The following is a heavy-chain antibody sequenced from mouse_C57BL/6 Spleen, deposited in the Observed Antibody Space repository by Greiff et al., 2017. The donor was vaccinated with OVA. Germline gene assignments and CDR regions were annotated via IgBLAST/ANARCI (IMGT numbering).Heavy chain of an antibody. Sequence: VQLQQSGAELVRPGASVKLSCTASGFNIKDYYMHWVKQRPEQGLEWIGRIDHEDGDTEYAPKFQGKATITADTSSNTAYLQLSSLTSADTAVYYCTTATVVATRWYFDVWGTGTTVTVSS. CDR2: IDHEDGDT. CDR3: TTATVVATRWYFDV. D-gene: IGHD1-1*01. V-gene: IGHV14-1*01. CDR1: GFNIKDYY. J-gene: IGHJ1*03.